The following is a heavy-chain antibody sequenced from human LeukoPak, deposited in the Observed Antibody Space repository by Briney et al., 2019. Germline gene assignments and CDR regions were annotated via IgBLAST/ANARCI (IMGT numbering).Heavy chain of an antibody. V-gene: IGHV1-18*01. J-gene: IGHJ1*01. Sequence: ASGKVSCKASGYTFTSYGISWVRQAPGQGLEWMGWISAYNGNTNYAQKLQGRVTMTTDTSTSTAYMELRSLRSDDTAVYYCARVGGHYDSSGYYSLAEYFQHWGQGTLVTVSS. CDR2: ISAYNGNT. D-gene: IGHD3-22*01. CDR1: GYTFTSYG. CDR3: ARVGGHYDSSGYYSLAEYFQH.